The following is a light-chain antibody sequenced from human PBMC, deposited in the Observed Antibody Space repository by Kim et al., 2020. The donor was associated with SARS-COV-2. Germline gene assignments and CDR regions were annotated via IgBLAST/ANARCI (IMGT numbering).Light chain of an antibody. CDR3: QVWDSSSDHHVV. V-gene: IGLV3-21*04. CDR2: YDS. Sequence: PGKTAGITCGGNNIGSKSVHWYQQKPGQAPVLVIDYDSDRPSGIPERFSGSNSGNTATLTISRVEAGDEADYYCQVWDSSSDHHVVFGGGTQLTVL. J-gene: IGLJ2*01. CDR1: NIGSKS.